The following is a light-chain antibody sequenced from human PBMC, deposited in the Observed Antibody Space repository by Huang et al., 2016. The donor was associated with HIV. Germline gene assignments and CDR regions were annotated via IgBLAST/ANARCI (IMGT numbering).Light chain of an antibody. J-gene: IGKJ2*01. CDR2: GAS. Sequence: IVMTQSSGTLSVSPGERATLSCRASQSVGSTLAGYQQKPGQSPRLLIYGASTRDTGVPARFSGSGSETEFTLTISGLQSEEFAVYYCQQYYKLYTFGQGTKLEIK. CDR3: QQYYKLYT. V-gene: IGKV3-15*01. CDR1: QSVGST.